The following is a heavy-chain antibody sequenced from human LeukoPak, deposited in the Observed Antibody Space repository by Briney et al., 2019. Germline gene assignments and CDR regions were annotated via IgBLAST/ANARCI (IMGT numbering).Heavy chain of an antibody. CDR3: ARVGGGRDIVVAPHYYYGMDV. CDR1: GFTFSSYW. V-gene: IGHV3-7*03. J-gene: IGHJ6*04. D-gene: IGHD2-15*01. CDR2: IKQDGSEK. Sequence: GGSLRLSCAASGFTFSSYWMSWVRQAPGKGLEWVANIKQDGSEKYYVDSVKGRFTISRDNAKNSLYLQMNSLRAEDTAVYYCARVGGGRDIVVAPHYYYGMDVWGKGTTVTVSS.